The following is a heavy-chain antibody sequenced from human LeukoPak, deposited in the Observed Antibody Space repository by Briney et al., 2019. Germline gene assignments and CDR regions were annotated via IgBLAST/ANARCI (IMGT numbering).Heavy chain of an antibody. D-gene: IGHD2-21*01. Sequence: PGGSLRLSCATSGFTFSTYDMHWVRQAPGKGLEWVAHIRYDGPKKRYADSVRGRVTVSRDNSKNTLYLQMNSLRAEDTAVYYCAKDRETFSSYGYFDYWGQGTLVPVSS. J-gene: IGHJ4*02. CDR3: AKDRETFSSYGYFDY. CDR2: IRYDGPKK. V-gene: IGHV3-30*02. CDR1: GFTFSTYD.